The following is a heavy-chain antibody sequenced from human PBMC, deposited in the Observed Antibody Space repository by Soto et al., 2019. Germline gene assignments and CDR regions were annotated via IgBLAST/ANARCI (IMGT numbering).Heavy chain of an antibody. Sequence: QLQLQESGPGLVKPSETLSLTCTVSGGSINSSSYYWGWIRQPPGKGLERIGSRYYSGSNYYNRSLKRRLIISVATPKNQFPLKLSSVTAADKAVYYCARHRGVWESIAVAGIHWYFDLWGRGTLVTVSS. CDR3: ARHRGVWESIAVAGIHWYFDL. CDR2: RYYSGSN. V-gene: IGHV4-39*01. D-gene: IGHD6-19*01. J-gene: IGHJ2*01. CDR1: GGSINSSSYY.